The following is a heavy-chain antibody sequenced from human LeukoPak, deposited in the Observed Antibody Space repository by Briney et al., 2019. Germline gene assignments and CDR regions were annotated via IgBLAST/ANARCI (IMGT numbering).Heavy chain of an antibody. CDR2: ISSSSSYT. V-gene: IGHV3-11*06. Sequence: GGSLRLSCAASGFTFSDYYMSWIRQAPGKGLEGVSYISSSSSYTNYADSVKGRFTISRDNAKNSLYLQMNSLRAEDTAVYYCARDSGYSSSWYWFDPWGQGTLVTVSS. CDR3: ARDSGYSSSWYWFDP. D-gene: IGHD6-13*01. J-gene: IGHJ5*02. CDR1: GFTFSDYY.